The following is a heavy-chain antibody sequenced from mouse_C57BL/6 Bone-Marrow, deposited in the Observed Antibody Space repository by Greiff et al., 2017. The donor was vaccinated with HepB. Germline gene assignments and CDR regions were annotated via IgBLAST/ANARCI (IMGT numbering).Heavy chain of an antibody. Sequence: EVHLVESEGGLVQPGSSMKLSCTASGFTFSDYYMAWVRQVPEKGLEWVANINYDGSSTYYLDSLKSRFIISRDNAKNILYLQMSSLKSEDTATYYCARVDYGNYYFDYWGQGTTLTVSS. CDR3: ARVDYGNYYFDY. V-gene: IGHV5-16*01. CDR1: GFTFSDYY. D-gene: IGHD2-1*01. CDR2: INYDGSST. J-gene: IGHJ2*01.